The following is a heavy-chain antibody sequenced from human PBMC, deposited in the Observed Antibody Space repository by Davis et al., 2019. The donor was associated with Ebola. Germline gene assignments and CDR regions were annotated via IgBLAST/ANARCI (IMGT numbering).Heavy chain of an antibody. CDR1: GYTFTSYG. D-gene: IGHD3-3*01. J-gene: IGHJ5*02. CDR2: ISAYNGNT. V-gene: IGHV1-18*01. Sequence: ASVKVSCKASGYTFTSYGISWVRQAPGQGLEWMGWISAYNGNTNYAQKLQGRVTMTTDTSTSTAYMELRSLRSDDTAVYYCARVLGSLFGVPTSNWFDPWGQGTLVTVSS. CDR3: ARVLGSLFGVPTSNWFDP.